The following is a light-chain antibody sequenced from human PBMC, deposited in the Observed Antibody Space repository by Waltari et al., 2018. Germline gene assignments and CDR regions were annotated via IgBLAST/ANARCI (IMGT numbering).Light chain of an antibody. J-gene: IGLJ2*01. CDR3: SSYAGSNNLL. CDR1: SSDVGGYNY. Sequence: QSALTQPPSASGSPGQSVTISCTGTSSDVGGYNYVSWYQQHPGKAPKVMIYEVTKRPSGGPDRFSGSRSGNTASLTVSGLQAEDEADYYCSSYAGSNNLLFGGGTKLTVL. CDR2: EVT. V-gene: IGLV2-8*01.